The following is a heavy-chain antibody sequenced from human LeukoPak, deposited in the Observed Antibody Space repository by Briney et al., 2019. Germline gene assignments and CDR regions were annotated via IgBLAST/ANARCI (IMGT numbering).Heavy chain of an antibody. CDR3: ARGTEYYAIWRGYAGYSDY. Sequence: SETLSLTCTVSGYSISNGYYWGWIRQPPGKGLEWVGSISHRGSTYYNPSLRSRITISLDRSKQKFSLKLTSVTAADTAVYFCARGTEYYAIWRGYAGYSDYWGQGISVTVSS. CDR1: GYSISNGYY. CDR2: ISHRGST. V-gene: IGHV4-38-2*02. J-gene: IGHJ4*02. D-gene: IGHD3-3*01.